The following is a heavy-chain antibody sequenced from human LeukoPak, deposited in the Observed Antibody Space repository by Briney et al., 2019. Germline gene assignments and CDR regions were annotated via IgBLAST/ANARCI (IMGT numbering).Heavy chain of an antibody. D-gene: IGHD3-9*01. Sequence: ASVKVSCKASGYSFVLYGISRVRQAPGQGLEWMGGIIPIFGTANYAQKFQGRVTITADKSTSTAYMELSSLRSEDTAVYYCALLGDILTGYYDVPYYYYYYMDVWGKGTTVTVSS. V-gene: IGHV1-69*06. CDR2: IIPIFGTA. J-gene: IGHJ6*03. CDR1: GYSFVLYG. CDR3: ALLGDILTGYYDVPYYYYYYMDV.